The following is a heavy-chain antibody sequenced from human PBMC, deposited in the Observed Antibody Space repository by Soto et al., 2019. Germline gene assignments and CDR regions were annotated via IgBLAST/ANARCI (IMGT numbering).Heavy chain of an antibody. CDR3: AKIRPRSKIYYYYGMDV. CDR2: ISYEGSNK. CDR1: GFTFSSYG. V-gene: IGHV3-30*18. D-gene: IGHD3-10*01. J-gene: IGHJ6*02. Sequence: GGSLRLSFAASGFTFSSYGIHWVRQAPGKGLEWVAVISYEGSNKYYADSVKGLFTISRDNSKNTLFLQMNSLRAEDTAVYYCAKIRPRSKIYYYYGMDVWGQGTTVTVSS.